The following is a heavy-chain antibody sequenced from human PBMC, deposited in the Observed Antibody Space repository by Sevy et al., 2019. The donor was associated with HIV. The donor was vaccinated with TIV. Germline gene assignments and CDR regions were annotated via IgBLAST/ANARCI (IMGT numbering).Heavy chain of an antibody. Sequence: GGSLRLSCAASGFTFSSYWMSWVRQAPGKGLEWVANIKQDGSEKYYVDSVKGRFTISRDNAKNSLYLQMNSLRAEDTAVYYCARDAVAGKGYYYYYGMDVWGQGTTVTVSS. D-gene: IGHD6-19*01. V-gene: IGHV3-7*01. CDR2: IKQDGSEK. CDR3: ARDAVAGKGYYYYYGMDV. J-gene: IGHJ6*02. CDR1: GFTFSSYW.